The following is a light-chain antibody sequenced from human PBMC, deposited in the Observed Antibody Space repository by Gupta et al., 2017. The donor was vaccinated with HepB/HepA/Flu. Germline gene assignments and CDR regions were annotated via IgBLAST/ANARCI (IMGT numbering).Light chain of an antibody. Sequence: DIQMTQSPSSLSASVGDRVTITCRASQSISSYLNWYQQKPGEAPNLLIYAASTLQSGVPSRFSGSGSGTDFTLTISMLQPEDFATYYCQQSDTTPRTFGHGTKVDIK. CDR1: QSISSY. J-gene: IGKJ3*01. CDR2: AAS. CDR3: QQSDTTPRT. V-gene: IGKV1-39*01.